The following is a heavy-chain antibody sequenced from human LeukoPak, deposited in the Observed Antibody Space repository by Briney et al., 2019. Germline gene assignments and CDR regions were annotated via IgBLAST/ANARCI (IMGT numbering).Heavy chain of an antibody. CDR3: ARDAYDFWSGYYYYYYYMDV. Sequence: GGSLRLSCTVSGFTVSSNSWSWVRQAPGKGLEWVSFIYSGGNTHYSDSVTGRFTISRDNSKNTLYLQMNSLRAEGTAVYYCARDAYDFWSGYYYYYYYMDVWGKGTTVTVSS. J-gene: IGHJ6*03. CDR1: GFTVSSNS. D-gene: IGHD3-3*01. V-gene: IGHV3-53*01. CDR2: IYSGGNT.